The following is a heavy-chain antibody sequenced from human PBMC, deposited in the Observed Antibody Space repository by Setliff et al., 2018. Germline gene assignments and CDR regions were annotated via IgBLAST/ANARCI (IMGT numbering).Heavy chain of an antibody. CDR3: IDGRNRAWGVY. CDR1: GFTFSSYW. V-gene: IGHV3-74*03. CDR2: VNDDGSSA. J-gene: IGHJ4*02. Sequence: PGGSLRLSCAASGFTFSSYWMHWVRQDPGKGLVWVSRVNDDGSSAMYADSVKGRFTMSRDNAKNSVYLQMNSLRVEDTAVYYCIDGRNRAWGVYWGQGTLVTVSS. D-gene: IGHD7-27*01.